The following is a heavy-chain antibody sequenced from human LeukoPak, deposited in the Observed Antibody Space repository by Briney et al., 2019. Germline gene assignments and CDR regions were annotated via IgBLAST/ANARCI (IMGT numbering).Heavy chain of an antibody. V-gene: IGHV1-3*01. Sequence: ASVKVSCKASGNTFTSYGMHWVRQAPGQRLEWMGWINAGNGNTEYSQKFQGRVTITRDTSASTDYVELSSLRSEDTAVYYCARAQYSSSGHWFDPWGQGTLVTVSS. CDR2: INAGNGNT. D-gene: IGHD6-13*01. J-gene: IGHJ5*02. CDR3: ARAQYSSSGHWFDP. CDR1: GNTFTSYG.